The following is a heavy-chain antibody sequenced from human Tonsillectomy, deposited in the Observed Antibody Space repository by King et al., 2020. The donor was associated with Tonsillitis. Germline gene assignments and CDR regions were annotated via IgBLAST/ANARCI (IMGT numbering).Heavy chain of an antibody. CDR3: TRGYIYDNIGDYLLFDF. V-gene: IGHV3-49*04. CDR1: EFTFGDYG. Sequence: VQLVESGGGLVQPGRSLRLSCTGSEFTFGDYGMTWVRQAPGKGLEWLGFIRRKDKGGTTEYAASVKGTFIISRDDSESIAHLQMNSLKTEDTAIYYFTRGYIYDNIGDYLLFDFWGQGTLVTVSS. CDR2: IRRKDKGGTT. J-gene: IGHJ4*02. D-gene: IGHD3-22*01.